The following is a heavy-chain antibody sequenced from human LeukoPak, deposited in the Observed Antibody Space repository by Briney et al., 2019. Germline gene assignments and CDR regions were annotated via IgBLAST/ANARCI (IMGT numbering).Heavy chain of an antibody. CDR2: ISSSSSYI. J-gene: IGHJ4*02. CDR1: GFTFSSYS. D-gene: IGHD3-9*01. Sequence: GGSLRLSCAASGFTFSSYSMNWVRQAPGKGLEWVSSISSSSSYIYYADSVKGRFTISRDNAKNSLYLQMNSLRAEDTAVYYCARGDILTGYYPIDYWGQGTLVTVSS. V-gene: IGHV3-21*01. CDR3: ARGDILTGYYPIDY.